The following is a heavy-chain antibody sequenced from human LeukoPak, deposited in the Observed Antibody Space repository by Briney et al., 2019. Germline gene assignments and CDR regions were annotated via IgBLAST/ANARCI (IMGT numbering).Heavy chain of an antibody. V-gene: IGHV3-48*03. J-gene: IGHJ6*04. Sequence: PGGSLRLSCAASGFTFSSYEINWVRRAPGKGLEWVSYISSSGSTIYYADSVKGRFTISRDNAKNSLYLQMNSLRAEDTAVYYCAELGITMIGGVWGKGTTVTISS. CDR2: ISSSGSTI. D-gene: IGHD3-10*02. CDR1: GFTFSSYE. CDR3: AELGITMIGGV.